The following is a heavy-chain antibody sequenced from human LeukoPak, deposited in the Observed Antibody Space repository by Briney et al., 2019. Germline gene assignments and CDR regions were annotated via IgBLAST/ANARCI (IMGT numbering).Heavy chain of an antibody. J-gene: IGHJ4*02. CDR1: GYTFTGYY. Sequence: ASVKVSCKASGYTFTGYYMHWVRQAPGQGLEWMGWINPNSGGTNYAQKLQGRVTMTTDTSTSTAYMELRSLRSDDTAVYYCAREGAARSDSSGSYDYWGQGTLVTVSS. CDR2: INPNSGGT. V-gene: IGHV1-2*02. D-gene: IGHD3-22*01. CDR3: AREGAARSDSSGSYDY.